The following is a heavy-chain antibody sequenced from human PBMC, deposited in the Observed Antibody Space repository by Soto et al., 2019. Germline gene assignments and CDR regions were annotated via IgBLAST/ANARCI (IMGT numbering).Heavy chain of an antibody. Sequence: SETLSLACTVSGGSISSCDYYWSWIRQPPGKGLEWIGYIYYSGSTYYNPSLKSRVTISVDTSKNQFSLKLSSVTAADTAVYYCARYSVSYYYGMDVWGQGTTVTVSS. D-gene: IGHD2-21*01. CDR2: IYYSGST. CDR1: GGSISSCDYY. J-gene: IGHJ6*02. CDR3: ARYSVSYYYGMDV. V-gene: IGHV4-30-4*01.